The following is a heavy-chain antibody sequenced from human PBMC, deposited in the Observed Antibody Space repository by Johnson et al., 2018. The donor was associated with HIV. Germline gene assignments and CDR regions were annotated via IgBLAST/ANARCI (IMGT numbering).Heavy chain of an antibody. V-gene: IGHV3-30-3*01. CDR3: ARPLDWKDLSDALDI. CDR2: ISYDGTNK. Sequence: QVQLVESGGGVVQPGRSLRLSCAASGFTFSSYAMHWVRQAPGEGLEWVAVISYDGTNKYYADSVKDRFTISRDNSKNTVYLQMNSLRADDTAMYYCARPLDWKDLSDALDIWGQGTMVSVSS. J-gene: IGHJ3*02. CDR1: GFTFSSYA. D-gene: IGHD1-1*01.